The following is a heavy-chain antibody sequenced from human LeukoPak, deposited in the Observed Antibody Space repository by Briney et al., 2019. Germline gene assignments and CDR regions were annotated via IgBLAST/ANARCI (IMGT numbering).Heavy chain of an antibody. J-gene: IGHJ4*02. V-gene: IGHV4-34*01. CDR1: GGSFSGYY. CDR2: INHSGST. CDR3: GRHDSGTYYRFDY. D-gene: IGHD1-26*01. Sequence: PSETLSLTCAVYGGSFSGYYWSWIRQPPGKGLEWIGEINHSGSTNHNPSLKSRVTISVDTSRNQFSLKLSSVTAADTSVYYCGRHDSGTYYRFDYWGQGSLVTVSS.